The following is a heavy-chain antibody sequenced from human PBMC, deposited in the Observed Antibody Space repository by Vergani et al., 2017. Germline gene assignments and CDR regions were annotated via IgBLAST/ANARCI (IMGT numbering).Heavy chain of an antibody. J-gene: IGHJ5*01. V-gene: IGHV3-23*01. Sequence: EVQLLESGGDLVQPGGSLRLSCAASGFSFTTYAMSWVRQAPGKGLEWVSTINTNGAYTRYGDSGKGRFTISRDNSKSTLYLQMNSLRAEDTAIYYCAKGGWNYWFDSWGQGTLVIVS. CDR1: GFSFTTYA. D-gene: IGHD1-1*01. CDR2: INTNGAYT. CDR3: AKGGWNYWFDS.